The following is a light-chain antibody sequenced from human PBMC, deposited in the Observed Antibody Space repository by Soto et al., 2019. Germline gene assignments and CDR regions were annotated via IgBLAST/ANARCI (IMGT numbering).Light chain of an antibody. V-gene: IGKV3-20*01. CDR2: GAS. CDR1: QSVSSNH. J-gene: IGKJ2*01. CDR3: QQYGSSTYT. Sequence: EIVLTQSPGSLSLSPRETATLSCRASQSVSSNHLVWYQQKPGQAPRLLIYGASRRATGIPDRFSGSGSGSDFTLTISRLEPEDFAMYYCQQYGSSTYTFGQGTKVEIE.